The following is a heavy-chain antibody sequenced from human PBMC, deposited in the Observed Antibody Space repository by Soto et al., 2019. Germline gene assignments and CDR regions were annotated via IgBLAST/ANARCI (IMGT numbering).Heavy chain of an antibody. J-gene: IGHJ4*02. CDR2: INHSGST. CDR1: GGSFSGYY. V-gene: IGHV4-34*01. Sequence: SETLSLTCAVYGGSFSGYYWSWIRQPPGKGLEWIGEINHSGSTNYNPSLKSRVTISVDTSKNQFSLKLSSVTAADTAVYYCARGPGSYYYDSSGYYDYWGQGTLVTVCS. D-gene: IGHD3-22*01. CDR3: ARGPGSYYYDSSGYYDY.